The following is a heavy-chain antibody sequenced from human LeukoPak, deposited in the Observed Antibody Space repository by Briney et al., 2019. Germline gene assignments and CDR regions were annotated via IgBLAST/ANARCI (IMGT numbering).Heavy chain of an antibody. CDR3: ARVPGLYMDV. CDR1: GGSISSSSYY. V-gene: IGHV4-39*07. CDR2: IYYSGST. J-gene: IGHJ6*03. Sequence: PSETLSLTCTVSGGSISSSSYYWGWIRQPPGKGLEWIGSIYYSGSTYYNPSLKSRVTISVDTSKNQFSLKLSSVTAADTAVYYCARVPGLYMDVWGKGTTVTVSS.